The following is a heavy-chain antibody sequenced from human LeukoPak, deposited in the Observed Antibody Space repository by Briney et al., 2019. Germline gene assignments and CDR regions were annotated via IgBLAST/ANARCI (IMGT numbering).Heavy chain of an antibody. J-gene: IGHJ3*01. Sequence: GGSLRLSCAASGFTFSSSAMSWVRQVPGKGLEWVSSISASGGSTSYADSVRGRFTISRDNSKNTLYVQMNSLRDEDTAVYYCARDPAGGTYDLWGQGTMVTVSS. CDR3: ARDPAGGTYDL. CDR1: GFTFSSSA. V-gene: IGHV3-23*01. CDR2: ISASGGST.